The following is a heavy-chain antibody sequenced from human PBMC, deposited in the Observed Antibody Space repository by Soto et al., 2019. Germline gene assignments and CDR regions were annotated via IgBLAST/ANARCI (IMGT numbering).Heavy chain of an antibody. J-gene: IGHJ4*02. D-gene: IGHD2-8*01. CDR3: ARATVGEDIVLMVYAIAFDY. V-gene: IGHV1-2*02. CDR1: GYTFTNND. Sequence: ASVKVSCKASGYTFTNNDVSWVRQATGQGLEWMGWINPNSGGTNYAQKFQGRVTMTRDTSISTAYMELSRLRSGDTAVYYCARATVGEDIVLMVYAIAFDYWGQGTLVTVSS. CDR2: INPNSGGT.